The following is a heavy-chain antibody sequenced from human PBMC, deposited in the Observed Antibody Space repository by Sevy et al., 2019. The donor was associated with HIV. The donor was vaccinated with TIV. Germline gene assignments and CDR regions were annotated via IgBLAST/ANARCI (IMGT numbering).Heavy chain of an antibody. CDR1: GFTFSKYS. CDR2: FSFGCGKI. J-gene: IGHJ4*02. Sequence: QLGGSLRLSCVASGFTFSKYSMSWVRQTPGKGLEWVATFSFGCGKINYADSVKGRFTISRDDSRNTFYLQMNSLRAEDTAIYYCAREGCTKPHDYWGQGTLVTVSS. CDR3: AREGCTKPHDY. V-gene: IGHV3-23*01. D-gene: IGHD2-8*01.